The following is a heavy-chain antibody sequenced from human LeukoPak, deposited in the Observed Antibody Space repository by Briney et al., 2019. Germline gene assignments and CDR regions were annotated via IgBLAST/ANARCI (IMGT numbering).Heavy chain of an antibody. CDR3: ARQGLIVMAGEGDFDY. D-gene: IGHD5-24*01. J-gene: IGHJ4*02. CDR2: IYYSGNT. Sequence: SETLSLTCAVYGGSFSGYYWAWIRQLPGRSLEWIGSIYYSGNTHYNPSLKSRVTISVDTSKNQFSLKLSSVTAADTAVYYCARQGLIVMAGEGDFDYWGQGTLVTVSS. V-gene: IGHV4-39*01. CDR1: GGSFSGYY.